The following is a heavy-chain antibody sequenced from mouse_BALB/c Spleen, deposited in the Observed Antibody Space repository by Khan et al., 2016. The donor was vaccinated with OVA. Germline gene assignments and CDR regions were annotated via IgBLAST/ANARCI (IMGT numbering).Heavy chain of an antibody. CDR2: INPSNGYT. CDR1: GYTLTNYT. Sequence: QVQLQQSGAELARPGNSMKISCTASGYTLTNYTIHWIQQSPGKGLEWIGYINPSNGYTNYTQKFKDQATFTADKSSTTAYMQLSSLTSDDSEVDNYVRDGPSYRNDGWFAYWGQGTLVTVSA. J-gene: IGHJ3*01. CDR3: VRDGPSYRNDGWFAY. D-gene: IGHD2-14*01. V-gene: IGHV1-4*01.